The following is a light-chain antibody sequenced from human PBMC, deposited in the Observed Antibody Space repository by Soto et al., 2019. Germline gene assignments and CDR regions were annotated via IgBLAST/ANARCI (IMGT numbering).Light chain of an antibody. V-gene: IGLV2-23*01. CDR2: EGS. J-gene: IGLJ3*02. CDR3: CSYAGSHWV. Sequence: QSALTQPASVSGSPGQSITISCTGTSSDVGSYNLVSWYQQHPGKAPKLMIYEGSKRPSGVSNRFSGSKSGNTASLTISGLQAEDEADYYCCSYAGSHWVFGGGPKLTVL. CDR1: SSDVGSYNL.